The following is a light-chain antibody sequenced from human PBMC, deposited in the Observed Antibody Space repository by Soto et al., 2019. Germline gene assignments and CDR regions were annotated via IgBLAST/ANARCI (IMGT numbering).Light chain of an antibody. J-gene: IGLJ1*01. CDR3: QYYDSGLRGYV. CDR2: GNT. V-gene: IGLV1-40*01. CDR1: TSNIGADYD. Sequence: HSVLAQPPSVSGAPGQRVTISCSGTTSNIGADYDVQWHRQLPGTAPKLLIHGNTNRPSGVPDRFSGSKSGTSASLAITGLQSEDEGDYYCQYYDSGLRGYVFGSGTKLTVL.